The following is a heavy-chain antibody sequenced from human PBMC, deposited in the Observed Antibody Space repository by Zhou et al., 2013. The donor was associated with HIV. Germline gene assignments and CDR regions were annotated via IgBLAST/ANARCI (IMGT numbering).Heavy chain of an antibody. D-gene: IGHD2-15*01. V-gene: IGHV1-8*03. CDR1: GYTFTNYD. CDR3: ARGLVVVVAYDAFDI. CDR2: MNPRSGNT. Sequence: QVQLVQSGAEVRKPGASVKVSCKASGYTFTNYDINWVRQATGQGLEWMGWMNPRSGNTGYAQKFQGRVTITRNTSINTAYMELSSLRSEDTGVYYCARGLVVVVAYDAFDIWGQGTMVTVSS. J-gene: IGHJ3*02.